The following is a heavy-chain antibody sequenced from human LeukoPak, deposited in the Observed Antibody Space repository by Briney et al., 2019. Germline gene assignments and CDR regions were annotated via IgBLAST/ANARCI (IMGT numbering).Heavy chain of an antibody. J-gene: IGHJ4*02. D-gene: IGHD6-19*01. V-gene: IGHV3-48*01. CDR1: GFTFSSYS. CDR3: AREDVAPVADLVRVDFFDY. CDR2: ISPTGSTK. Sequence: GGSLRLSCVVSGFTFSSYSMNWVRQAPGKGLEWSSYISPTGSTKYYADSVKGRITISRDNAKDAVYLQLHSLRVEDTAVYFCAREDVAPVADLVRVDFFDYWGPGTLVTVSS.